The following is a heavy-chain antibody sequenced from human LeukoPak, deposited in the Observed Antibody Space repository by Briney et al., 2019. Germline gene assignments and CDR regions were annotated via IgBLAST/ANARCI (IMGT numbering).Heavy chain of an antibody. J-gene: IGHJ6*03. Sequence: GASVKVSCKASGGTFSSYAISRVRQAPGQGHEWMGGIIPIFGTANYAQKFQGRVTIITDESTSTAYMELSSLRSEDTAVYYCARGGNTVTRSPRYYYYYYMDVWGKGTTVTVSS. V-gene: IGHV1-69*05. CDR3: ARGGNTVTRSPRYYYYYYMDV. CDR2: IIPIFGTA. CDR1: GGTFSSYA. D-gene: IGHD4-11*01.